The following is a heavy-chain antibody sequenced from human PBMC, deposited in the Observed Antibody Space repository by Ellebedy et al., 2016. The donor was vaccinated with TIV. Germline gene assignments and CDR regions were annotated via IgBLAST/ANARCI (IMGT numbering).Heavy chain of an antibody. D-gene: IGHD3-9*01. CDR3: ARELNGYYVGY. J-gene: IGHJ4*02. CDR1: GFTFSQYA. Sequence: GESLKISCAASGFTFSQYAMHWVRQAPGKGLDWVALISYDGGISKYYSDSVKGRFTISRDNSKSTLYLQMNSLRAEDTAVYYCARELNGYYVGYWGQGTLVTVSS. V-gene: IGHV3-30-3*01. CDR2: ISYDGGISK.